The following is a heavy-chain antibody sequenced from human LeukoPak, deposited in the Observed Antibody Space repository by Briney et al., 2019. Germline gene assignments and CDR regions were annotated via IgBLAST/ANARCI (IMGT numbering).Heavy chain of an antibody. CDR2: ISSSSYI. CDR1: GFTFSSYS. J-gene: IGHJ4*02. CDR3: ARGTMFPYYFDY. V-gene: IGHV3-21*01. D-gene: IGHD3-10*02. Sequence: GGSLRLSCAASGFTFSSYSMKWVRQAPGKGLEWVSFISSSSYIYYRDSVKGRFTISRDNAKNSLYLQMNSLRAEDTAVYYCARGTMFPYYFDYWGQGTLVTVSS.